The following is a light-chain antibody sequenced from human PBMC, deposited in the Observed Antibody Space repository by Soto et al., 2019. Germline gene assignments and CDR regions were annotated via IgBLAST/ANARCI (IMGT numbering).Light chain of an antibody. CDR1: QSVSSN. Sequence: EIVMTQSPATLSVSPGERATLSCRASQSVSSNLAWYQQKPGQAPRLLIYGASTRATGIPARFSGSGSGTDFTITISGLQSEDFGVYSCQQYNNWPPLTFGGGTKVEIK. CDR3: QQYNNWPPLT. CDR2: GAS. J-gene: IGKJ4*01. V-gene: IGKV3-15*01.